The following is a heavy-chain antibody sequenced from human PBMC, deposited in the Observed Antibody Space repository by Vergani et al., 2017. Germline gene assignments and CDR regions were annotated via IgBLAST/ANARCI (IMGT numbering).Heavy chain of an antibody. CDR1: GFTFSSFD. CDR2: ISAAGDP. CDR3: ARSGNGYYYFDY. Sequence: EVQLVESGGGLVQPGGSLRLSCTASGFTFSSFDMHWVRQVPGKGLEWVSAISAAGDPYYPGSVQGRFTISRENAKNSLYLQMNTLRAGETAVYYCARSGNGYYYFDYWGQGTLVTVSS. V-gene: IGHV3-13*05. J-gene: IGHJ4*02. D-gene: IGHD3-22*01.